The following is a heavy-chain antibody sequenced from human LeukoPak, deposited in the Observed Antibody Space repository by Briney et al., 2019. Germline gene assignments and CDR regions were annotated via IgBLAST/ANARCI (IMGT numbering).Heavy chain of an antibody. CDR3: ARQPPYGSGNER. CDR2: IYYSGST. J-gene: IGHJ4*02. V-gene: IGHV4-39*01. CDR1: GGSISSSSYY. Sequence: KPSETVSLTCTVSGGSISSSSYYWGWIRQPPGKGLEWIGSIYYSGSTYYNPSLKSRVTISVDTSKNQFSLKLSSVTAADTAVYYCARQPPYGSGNERWGQGTLVTVSS. D-gene: IGHD3-10*01.